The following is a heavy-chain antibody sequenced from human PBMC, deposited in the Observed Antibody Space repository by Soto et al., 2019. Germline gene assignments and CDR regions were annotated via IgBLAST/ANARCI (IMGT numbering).Heavy chain of an antibody. J-gene: IGHJ2*01. Sequence: GGSLRLSCAASGFSFSAYFMTWVRQAPGKRLEWVADIKEDGTEEKYVDSVKGRFTISRDNAYNSLYLHMTTLRVADTAMYCCARLGGGGSPYRHIDVWGRGTLVTVSS. CDR1: GFSFSAYF. CDR2: IKEDGTEE. CDR3: ARLGGGGSPYRHIDV. D-gene: IGHD3-10*01. V-gene: IGHV3-7*03.